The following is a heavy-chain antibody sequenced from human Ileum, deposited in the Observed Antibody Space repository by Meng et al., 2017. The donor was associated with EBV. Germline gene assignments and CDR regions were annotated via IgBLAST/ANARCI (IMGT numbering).Heavy chain of an antibody. V-gene: IGHV1-69*06. D-gene: IGHD3-10*01. CDR2: IIPALGTP. Sequence: QGRLGPGGTEGKNPGSSVKVSCNSSGSTFSVYGITWVRQAPGQGLEWMGGIIPALGTPKYARKFQDRLTITADKSTSTGYMELHSLTSNDTAVYFCARGTGADYWGQGTLVTVSS. CDR3: ARGTGADY. CDR1: GSTFSVYG. J-gene: IGHJ4*02.